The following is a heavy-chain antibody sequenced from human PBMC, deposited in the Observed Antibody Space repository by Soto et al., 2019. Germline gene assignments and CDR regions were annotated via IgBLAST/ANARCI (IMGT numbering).Heavy chain of an antibody. CDR3: ARAPDCGGGSCYSGHSYYGMDV. CDR2: MNPNSGET. J-gene: IGHJ6*02. Sequence: QEQLVQSGAEVKKPGASVKVSCKTSGYTFTDYDINWVRQATGQGLEWIGWMNPNSGETGYAQKFQGRVTMTRSTSLSTAYLELSSLRSEDTAVYYCARAPDCGGGSCYSGHSYYGMDVWGQGTTVTVSS. CDR1: GYTFTDYD. V-gene: IGHV1-8*01. D-gene: IGHD2-15*01.